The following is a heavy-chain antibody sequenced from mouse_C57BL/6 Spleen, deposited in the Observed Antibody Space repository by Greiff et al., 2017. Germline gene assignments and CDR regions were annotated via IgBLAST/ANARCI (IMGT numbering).Heavy chain of an antibody. CDR1: GFTFSDYG. D-gene: IGHD6-5*01. Sequence: EVMLVESGGGLVKPGGSLKLSCAASGFTFSDYGMHWVRQAPEKGLEWVAYISSGSSTIYYADTVKGRFTISRDNAKNTLFLQMTSLRSEDTAMYYCARPYAGYAMDYWGQGTSVTVSS. V-gene: IGHV5-17*01. J-gene: IGHJ4*01. CDR3: ARPYAGYAMDY. CDR2: ISSGSSTI.